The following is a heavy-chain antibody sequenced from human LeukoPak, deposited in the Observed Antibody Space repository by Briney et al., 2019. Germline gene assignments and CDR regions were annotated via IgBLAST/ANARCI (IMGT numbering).Heavy chain of an antibody. D-gene: IGHD2-15*01. CDR2: INPSGGST. CDR3: ARVPRRRYCSGGSCYPYVYYYGMDV. CDR1: GYTFTSYY. J-gene: IGHJ6*02. V-gene: IGHV1-46*01. Sequence: GASVKVSCKASGYTFTSYYMHWVRQAPGQGLEWMGIINPSGGSTSYAQKFQGRVTMTRDTSTSTVYMELSSLRSEDTAVYYCARVPRRRYCSGGSCYPYVYYYGMDVWGQGTTVTVS.